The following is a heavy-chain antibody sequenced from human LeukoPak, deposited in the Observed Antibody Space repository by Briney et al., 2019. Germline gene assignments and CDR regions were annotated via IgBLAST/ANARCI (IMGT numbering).Heavy chain of an antibody. CDR3: ARGAEYYAIWRGYAGYSDY. Sequence: SETLSLTCTVSGYSISNGYYWGWIRQPPGKGLEWVGSISHRGSTYYNPSLRSRITISLDRSKQKFSLKLTPVTAADTAVYFCARGAEYYAIWRGYAGYSDYWGQGISVTVSS. CDR2: ISHRGST. J-gene: IGHJ4*02. CDR1: GYSISNGYY. V-gene: IGHV4-38-2*02. D-gene: IGHD3-3*01.